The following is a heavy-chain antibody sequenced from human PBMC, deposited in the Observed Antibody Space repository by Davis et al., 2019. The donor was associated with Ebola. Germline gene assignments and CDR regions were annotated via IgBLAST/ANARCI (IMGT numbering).Heavy chain of an antibody. CDR1: GYGFTNYW. Sequence: GESLKISCKNSGYGFTNYWIGWVRQMPGRGLEWMGIIYPYDSDTRYSPSFQGQVTISADKSISTAYLQWSSLKASDTAMYYCARRGYCSSTSCYKLDYWGQGTLVTVSS. V-gene: IGHV5-51*01. D-gene: IGHD2-2*02. CDR2: IYPYDSDT. J-gene: IGHJ4*02. CDR3: ARRGYCSSTSCYKLDY.